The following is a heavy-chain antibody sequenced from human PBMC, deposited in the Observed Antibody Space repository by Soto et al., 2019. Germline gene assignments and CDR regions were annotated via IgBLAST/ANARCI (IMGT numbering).Heavy chain of an antibody. CDR1: GFTFRDYA. J-gene: IGHJ4*02. D-gene: IGHD3-9*01. V-gene: IGHV3-23*01. CDR3: AKGGAVYGLLTHDY. CDR2: ITGSSSNL. Sequence: EVQLLESGGGLEQPGGSLRLSCAASGFTFRDYAMSWVRQAPGEGLEWVTTITGSSSNLYYSDSVKGRFAISRDNSKNTLYLQMDSLTAEDTAAYYCAKGGAVYGLLTHDYWGQGTLVTVSS.